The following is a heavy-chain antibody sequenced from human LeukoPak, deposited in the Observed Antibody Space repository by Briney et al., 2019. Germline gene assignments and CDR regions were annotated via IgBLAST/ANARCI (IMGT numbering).Heavy chain of an antibody. CDR3: ARGGVAARSVGNYYYYYYMDV. CDR2: IYYSGST. V-gene: IGHV4-39*01. Sequence: KASETLSLTCTVSGGSISSSSYYWGWIRQPPGKGLEWIGSIYYSGSTYYNPSLKSRVTISVDTSKNQFSLKLSSVTAADTAVYYCARGGVAARSVGNYYYYYYMDVWGKGTTVTVSS. CDR1: GGSISSSSYY. D-gene: IGHD6-6*01. J-gene: IGHJ6*03.